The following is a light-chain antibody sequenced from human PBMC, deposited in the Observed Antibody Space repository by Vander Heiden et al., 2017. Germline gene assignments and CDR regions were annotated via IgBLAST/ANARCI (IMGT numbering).Light chain of an antibody. CDR2: DVS. J-gene: IGLJ1*01. V-gene: IGLV2-14*01. Sequence: QSALTQPASVSGSPGQSITIPCTGTSSDVGGYNDVSWYQQHPGKAPKVMIYDVSNRPSGVSNRFSGSKSGNTASLTISGLQAEDEADYYCSSYTRSSTRVFGTGTKVTVL. CDR3: SSYTRSSTRV. CDR1: SSDVGGYND.